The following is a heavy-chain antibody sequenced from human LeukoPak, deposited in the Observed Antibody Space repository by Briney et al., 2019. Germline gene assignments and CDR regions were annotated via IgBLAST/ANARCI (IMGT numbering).Heavy chain of an antibody. CDR2: ISRCGSPL. J-gene: IGHJ6*02. CDR1: GFTFSSYE. Sequence: GGSLRLSCAASGFTFSSYEMNWVRQAPGRGLEWVSYISRCGSPLYYADSVRGRFTISRENAKNSLYLQMNSLRAEDTAVYYCARGSGNYNYYYGMDVWGQGTTVTVSS. V-gene: IGHV3-48*03. D-gene: IGHD6-19*01. CDR3: ARGSGNYNYYYGMDV.